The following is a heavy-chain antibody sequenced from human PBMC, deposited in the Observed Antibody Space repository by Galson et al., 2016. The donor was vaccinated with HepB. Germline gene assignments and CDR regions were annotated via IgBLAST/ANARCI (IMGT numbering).Heavy chain of an antibody. V-gene: IGHV2-70*01. Sequence: PALVKPTQTLTLTCTFSGFSLSTSGMCVSWIRQPPGKALEWLALIDWDDDKYYSTSLKTRLTISKDTSKNQVVLTMTNMDPVDTATYYCARILGGIAAAGPFNYWGQGTLVTVSS. CDR3: ARILGGIAAAGPFNY. CDR2: IDWDDDK. CDR1: GFSLSTSGMC. J-gene: IGHJ4*02. D-gene: IGHD6-13*01.